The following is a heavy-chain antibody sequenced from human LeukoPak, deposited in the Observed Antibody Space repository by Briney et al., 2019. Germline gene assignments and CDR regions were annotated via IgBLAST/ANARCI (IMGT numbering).Heavy chain of an antibody. CDR3: AQERRDGYKDDGFDI. J-gene: IGHJ3*02. CDR1: GFIFSSNW. CDR2: INSDGSRI. D-gene: IGHD5-24*01. V-gene: IGHV3-74*01. Sequence: GGSLRLSCVVSGFIFSSNWMHWVRQAPGKGLVWVSRINSDGSRISYADSVKGRFTISRDSAKNTVYLQMKSLRAEDTAVYYCAQERRDGYKDDGFDIWGQGTLVTVSS.